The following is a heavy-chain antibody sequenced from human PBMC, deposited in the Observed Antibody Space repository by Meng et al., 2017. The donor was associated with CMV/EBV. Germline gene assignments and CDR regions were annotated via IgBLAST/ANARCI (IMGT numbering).Heavy chain of an antibody. CDR3: ARSDTTHGYSSSWYPFDY. J-gene: IGHJ4*02. CDR1: GFTFSDYY. Sequence: GGSLRLSCAASGFTFSDYYMSWIRQAPRKGLEWVSYISSSGSTIYYADSVKGRFTISRDNAKNSLYLQMNSLRAEDTAVYYCARSDTTHGYSSSWYPFDYWGQGTLVTVSS. CDR2: ISSSGSTI. D-gene: IGHD6-13*01. V-gene: IGHV3-11*04.